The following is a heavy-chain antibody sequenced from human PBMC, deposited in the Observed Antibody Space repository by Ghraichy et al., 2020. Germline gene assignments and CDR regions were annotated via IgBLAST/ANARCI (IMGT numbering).Heavy chain of an antibody. D-gene: IGHD5-18*01. CDR2: LRRACGET. V-gene: IGHV3-7*03. J-gene: IGHJ4*02. CDR1: GFTFSNTW. CDR3: AALDNAMGRAGGY. Sequence: GGSLRLSCAASGFTFSNTWMSWVRQAPGKGLEWVANLRRACGETYYVGSVKGRFTISRDDAKNSLYLQMNSLRAEDTAIYYCAALDNAMGRAGGYWGQGTKVTVSS.